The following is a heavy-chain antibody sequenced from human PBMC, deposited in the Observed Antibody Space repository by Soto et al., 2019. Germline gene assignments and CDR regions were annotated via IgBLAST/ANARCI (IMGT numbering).Heavy chain of an antibody. V-gene: IGHV3-30-3*01. D-gene: IGHD2-21*01. J-gene: IGHJ4*02. CDR2: VSFDGSNK. Sequence: XGSRRLSCAASGFTFSTYTLHWVRQAPGKGLEWVAVVSFDGSNKYYADSLEGRFTISRDNSKNTLYLEMNSLRAEDTAVYYCARDYSTTAPFDYWGQGPLVTVSS. CDR1: GFTFSTYT. CDR3: ARDYSTTAPFDY.